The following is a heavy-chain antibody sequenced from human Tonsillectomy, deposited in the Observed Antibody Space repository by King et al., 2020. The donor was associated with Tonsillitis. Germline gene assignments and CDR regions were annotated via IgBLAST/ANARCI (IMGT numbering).Heavy chain of an antibody. V-gene: IGHV4-39*07. CDR2: IYYSGST. J-gene: IGHJ4*02. D-gene: IGHD6-13*01. Sequence: QLQESGPGLVKPSENLSLTCTVSGGSISSSSYYWGWIRQPPGKGLEWIGSIYYSGSTYYNPSLKSRVTISVDTSKNQFSLKLSSVTAADTAVYYCARRGAAAGKIDYWGQGTLVTVSS. CDR1: GGSISSSSYY. CDR3: ARRGAAAGKIDY.